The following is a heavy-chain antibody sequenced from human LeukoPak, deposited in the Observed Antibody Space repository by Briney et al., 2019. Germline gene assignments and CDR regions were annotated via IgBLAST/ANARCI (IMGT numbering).Heavy chain of an antibody. CDR3: ARAGGYYYDSSGYYQH. V-gene: IGHV1-69*13. D-gene: IGHD3-22*01. CDR2: IIPIFGTA. J-gene: IGHJ4*02. CDR1: GGTSSSYA. Sequence: ASVKVSCKASGGTSSSYAISWVRQAPGQGLEWMGGIIPIFGTANYAQKFQGRVTITADESTSTAYMELSSLRSEDTAVYYCARAGGYYYDSSGYYQHWGQGTLVTVSS.